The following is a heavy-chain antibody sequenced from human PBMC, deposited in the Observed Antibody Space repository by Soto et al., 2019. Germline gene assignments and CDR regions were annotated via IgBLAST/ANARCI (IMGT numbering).Heavy chain of an antibody. V-gene: IGHV3-30-3*01. CDR3: ARDSIPHCTNGVCYYYYYGMDV. Sequence: PGGSLRLSCAASGFTFSSCAMHWVRQAPGKGLEWVAVISYDGSNKYYADSVKGRFTISRDNSKNTLYLQMNSLRAEDTAVYYCARDSIPHCTNGVCYYYYYGMDVWGQGTTVTVSS. CDR1: GFTFSSCA. D-gene: IGHD2-8*01. J-gene: IGHJ6*02. CDR2: ISYDGSNK.